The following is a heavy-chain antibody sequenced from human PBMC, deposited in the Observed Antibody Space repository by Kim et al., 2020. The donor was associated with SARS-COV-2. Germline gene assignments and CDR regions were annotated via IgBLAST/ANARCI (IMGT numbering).Heavy chain of an antibody. CDR1: GFTFSSYE. D-gene: IGHD6-13*01. CDR2: ISPSGSTI. V-gene: IGHV3-48*03. Sequence: GGSLRLSCAASGFTFSSYEMNWVRQAPGKGLEWVSYISPSGSTIKYADSVKGRFTLSRDNAKNSLYLQMNSLRAEDTAVYYCARESDGAGNDYWGQGTLGTVSS. CDR3: ARESDGAGNDY. J-gene: IGHJ4*02.